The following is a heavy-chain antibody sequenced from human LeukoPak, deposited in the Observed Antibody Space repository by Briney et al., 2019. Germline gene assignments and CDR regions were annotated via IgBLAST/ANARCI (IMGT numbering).Heavy chain of an antibody. D-gene: IGHD5-24*01. CDR1: VGSFSGYY. J-gene: IGHJ2*01. CDR3: ARGRRDGYNGPWYLDL. V-gene: IGHV4-34*01. Sequence: SETLSLTCAVYVGSFSGYYWSWIRQPPGMGLEWIGEINHSGSTNYNPSLKSRVTISVDTSKNQFSLMLSSVTAADTAVYFCARGRRDGYNGPWYLDLWGRGTLVTVSS. CDR2: INHSGST.